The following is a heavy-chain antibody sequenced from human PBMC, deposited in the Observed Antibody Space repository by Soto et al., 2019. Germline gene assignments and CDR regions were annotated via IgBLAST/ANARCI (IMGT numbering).Heavy chain of an antibody. J-gene: IGHJ4*02. CDR3: ARGRGIVATIETIHRTDFYY. Sequence: PSETLSHTCAVYGGSFSGYYWSWIRQPPGKGLEWIGEINHSGSTNYNPSLKSRVTISVDTSKNQFSVKLSSVTAADTAVYYCARGRGIVATIETIHRTDFYYWGQGTLVTVSS. D-gene: IGHD5-12*01. CDR1: GGSFSGYY. CDR2: INHSGST. V-gene: IGHV4-34*01.